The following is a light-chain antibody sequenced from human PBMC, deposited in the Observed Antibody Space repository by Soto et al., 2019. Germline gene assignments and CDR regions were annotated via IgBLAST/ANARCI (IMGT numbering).Light chain of an antibody. V-gene: IGLV2-11*01. Sequence: QSVLTHPRSLSGSPRQAVTISCTGPSIDVGGFNYVSWYQQHPGKAPKLMIYDVSERLSGVPDRFSGSKSGNTASLTISGLQAEDEADYFCCSYAVTFYVFGTGTKVTVL. CDR2: DVS. CDR1: SIDVGGFNY. J-gene: IGLJ1*01. CDR3: CSYAVTFYV.